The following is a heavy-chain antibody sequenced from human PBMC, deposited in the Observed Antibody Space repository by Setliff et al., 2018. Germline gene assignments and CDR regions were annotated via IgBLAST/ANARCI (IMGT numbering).Heavy chain of an antibody. CDR1: GYIFKSYG. CDR2: ISSYNDVT. CDR3: AISTLSICSGGSCPNAFDV. V-gene: IGHV1-18*01. Sequence: ASVKVSCKASGYIFKSYGISWVRQAPGQGLEWMGWISSYNDVTNYALSFQGRVTMTTDTSKSAAYMDLRGLRSDDTAVYYCAISTLSICSGGSCPNAFDVWGQGTMVTVSS. J-gene: IGHJ3*01. D-gene: IGHD2-15*01.